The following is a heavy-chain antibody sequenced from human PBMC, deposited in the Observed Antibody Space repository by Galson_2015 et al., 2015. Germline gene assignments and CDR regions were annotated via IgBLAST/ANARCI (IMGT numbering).Heavy chain of an antibody. CDR2: ISGLNANT. CDR3: ARDLDDGAGTGVFDI. CDR1: GYTFSRNG. D-gene: IGHD4/OR15-4a*01. J-gene: IGHJ3*02. Sequence: SVKVSCKASGYTFSRNGISWVRQAPGQGFEWMGRISGLNANTRYAQNLQGRVTMTTDTSTGTAYMELRSLRSDDTAVYYCARDLDDGAGTGVFDIWGQGTMVIVSS. V-gene: IGHV1-18*01.